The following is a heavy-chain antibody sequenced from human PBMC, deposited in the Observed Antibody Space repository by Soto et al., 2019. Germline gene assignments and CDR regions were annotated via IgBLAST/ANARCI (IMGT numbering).Heavy chain of an antibody. CDR1: GFTFTSSA. J-gene: IGHJ6*02. CDR2: IVVGSGNT. D-gene: IGHD3-3*01. CDR3: AADSLLRYYDFWSGYPPPMDV. V-gene: IGHV1-58*01. Sequence: SVKVSCKASGFTFTSSAVQWVRQARGQRLEWIGWIVVGSGNTNYAQKFQEGVTITRDMSTSTAYMELSSPRSEDTAVYYCAADSLLRYYDFWSGYPPPMDVWGQGTTVTVSS.